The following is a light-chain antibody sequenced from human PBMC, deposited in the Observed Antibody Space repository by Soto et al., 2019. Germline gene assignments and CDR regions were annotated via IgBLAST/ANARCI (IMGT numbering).Light chain of an antibody. CDR2: DVS. J-gene: IGKJ4*01. V-gene: IGKV3D-20*01. CDR3: QQFSTSLT. Sequence: EIVLTQSPATLSLSPGERATLSCGASQSISSTYLAWYQQRPGLAPRLLIYDVSNRFTGVPDRFIGSGSGTDFTLTISRLEPEDLAVYYCQQFSTSLTFGRGTKVDIK. CDR1: QSISSTY.